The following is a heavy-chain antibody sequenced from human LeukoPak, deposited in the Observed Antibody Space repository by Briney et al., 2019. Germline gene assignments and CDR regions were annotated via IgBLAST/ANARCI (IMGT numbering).Heavy chain of an antibody. CDR2: IYHSGST. CDR3: ARAIAARRRVGWDYFDY. Sequence: PSETLSLTCAVYGGSFSGYYWGWIRQPPGKGLEWIGTIYHSGSTYYNPSLKSRVTISVGTSKNQFSLKLSSVTAADTAVYYCARAIAARRRVGWDYFDYWGQGTLVTVSS. CDR1: GGSFSGYY. V-gene: IGHV4-38-2*01. D-gene: IGHD6-6*01. J-gene: IGHJ4*02.